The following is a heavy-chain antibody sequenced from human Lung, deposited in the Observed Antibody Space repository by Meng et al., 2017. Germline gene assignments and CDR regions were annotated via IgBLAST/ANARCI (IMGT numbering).Heavy chain of an antibody. J-gene: IGHJ4*02. CDR1: GFSFSSYG. CDR3: AKDLSKQQQLGELDY. V-gene: IGHV3-30*18. Sequence: QVQLVESGGGAVQSGRSLIFSRAASGFSFSSYGMLWVRQGPGEGLEWVAVISYDGSNKYYADSVKGRFTISRDNSKNALYLQMNSLRAEDTAVYYCAKDLSKQQQLGELDYWGQGTLVTVSS. D-gene: IGHD6-13*01. CDR2: ISYDGSNK.